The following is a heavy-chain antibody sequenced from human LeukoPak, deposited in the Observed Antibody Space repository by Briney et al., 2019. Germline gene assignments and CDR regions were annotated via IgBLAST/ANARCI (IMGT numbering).Heavy chain of an antibody. CDR1: GGSISSGGYY. CDR3: ARDPMYYYGSGSAGVQLNDAFDI. V-gene: IGHV4-30-2*01. Sequence: PSQTLSLTCTVSGGSISSGGYYRSWIRQPPGKGLEWIGYIYHSGSTYYNPSLKSRVTISVDRSKNQFSLKLSSVTAADTAVYYCARDPMYYYGSGSAGVQLNDAFDIWGQGTMVTVSS. D-gene: IGHD3-10*01. J-gene: IGHJ3*02. CDR2: IYHSGST.